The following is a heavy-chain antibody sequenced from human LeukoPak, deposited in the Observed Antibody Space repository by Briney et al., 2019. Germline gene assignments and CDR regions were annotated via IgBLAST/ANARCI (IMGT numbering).Heavy chain of an antibody. CDR3: ARGGGPSNWFDP. CDR2: IYHSGST. Sequence: TSSETLSLTCTVSGYSISSGYYWGWIRQPPGKGLEWIGSIYHSGSTYYNPSLKSRVTISVDTSKNQFSLKLSSVTAADTAVYYCARGGGPSNWFDPWGQGTLVTVSS. J-gene: IGHJ5*02. V-gene: IGHV4-38-2*02. D-gene: IGHD4-23*01. CDR1: GYSISSGYY.